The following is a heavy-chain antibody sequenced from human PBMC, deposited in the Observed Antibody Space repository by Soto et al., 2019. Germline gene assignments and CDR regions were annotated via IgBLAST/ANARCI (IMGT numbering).Heavy chain of an antibody. V-gene: IGHV4-34*01. J-gene: IGHJ4*02. CDR3: ARSKPVLLWFGESPYFDY. CDR1: GGSFSGYY. CDR2: INHSGST. Sequence: QVQLQQWGAGLLKPSETLSLTCAVYGGSFSGYYWSWIRQPPGKGLEWIGEINHSGSTNYNPSLKKTVTISVDPSKNQFSLKLSSVPAADTAVYYCARSKPVLLWFGESPYFDYWGQGTLVTVSS. D-gene: IGHD3-10*01.